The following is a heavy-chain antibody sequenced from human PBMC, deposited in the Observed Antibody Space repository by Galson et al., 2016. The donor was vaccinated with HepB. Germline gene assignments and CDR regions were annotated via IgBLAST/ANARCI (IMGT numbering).Heavy chain of an antibody. J-gene: IGHJ4*02. CDR2: ITGSGTTT. V-gene: IGHV3-23*01. CDR1: GFTLRNYA. Sequence: SLRLSCAVSGFTLRNYAMTWVRQVPGKGLEWVSSITGSGTTTYYADSVKGRFTVSRDNSKNTPYLEMNSLRAEDTAIYFCAKQPREGSNYDTYFDYWGQGTLVTVSS. D-gene: IGHD5-24*01. CDR3: AKQPREGSNYDTYFDY.